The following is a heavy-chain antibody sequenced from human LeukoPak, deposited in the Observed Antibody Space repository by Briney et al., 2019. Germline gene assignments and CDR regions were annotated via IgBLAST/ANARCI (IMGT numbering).Heavy chain of an antibody. Sequence: GESLKISCKGSGYSFTSYWIGWVRQMPGKGLEWMGIIYPGDSDTRYSPSFQGQVTISADKSISTAYLQWSSLKASDSAIYYCARREGSLWFHFDYWGQGILVTVSS. D-gene: IGHD1-26*01. CDR1: GYSFTSYW. CDR2: IYPGDSDT. V-gene: IGHV5-51*01. CDR3: ARREGSLWFHFDY. J-gene: IGHJ4*02.